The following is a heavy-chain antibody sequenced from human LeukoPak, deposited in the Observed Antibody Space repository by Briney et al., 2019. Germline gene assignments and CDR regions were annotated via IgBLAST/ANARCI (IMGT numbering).Heavy chain of an antibody. CDR3: AKGRDYGDF. CDR1: GFTFSSYW. J-gene: IGHJ4*02. Sequence: GGSLTLSCTVSGFTFSSYWMTWGRQVPGKGLQWVANINQDGREKYYMDSMKGRLNISRDNTENSVLLQLTSLRPEDTGIYFCAKGRDYGDFWGQGTLVAVSS. V-gene: IGHV3-7*01. CDR2: INQDGREK.